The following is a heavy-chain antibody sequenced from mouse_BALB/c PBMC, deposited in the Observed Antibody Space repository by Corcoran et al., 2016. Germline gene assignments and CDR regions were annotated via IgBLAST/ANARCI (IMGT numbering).Heavy chain of an antibody. V-gene: IGHV14-3*02. CDR1: GFNIKDTY. CDR2: IDPANGNT. Sequence: EVQLQQSGAELVKPGASVKLSCTASGFNIKDTYMHWVKQRPEQGLEWIGRIDPANGNTKYDPKFQGKATITADTSSNTAYLQLSSLTSEDTAVYYCASEGTGLAWFAYWGQGTLVTVSA. CDR3: ASEGTGLAWFAY. J-gene: IGHJ3*01. D-gene: IGHD3-1*01.